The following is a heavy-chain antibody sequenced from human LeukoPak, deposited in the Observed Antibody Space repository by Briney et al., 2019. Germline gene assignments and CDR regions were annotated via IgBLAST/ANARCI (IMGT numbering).Heavy chain of an antibody. CDR1: GFTFSSYG. CDR3: AKDGSSGYYPYAFDI. Sequence: GGSLRLSCAASGFTFSSYGMNWVRQALVKGLEWVAVISYDGSNKYYADSVQGRFTISRDNSKNTLYLQMNSLRAEDTAVYYCAKDGSSGYYPYAFDIWGQGTKVTVSS. V-gene: IGHV3-30*18. J-gene: IGHJ3*02. CDR2: ISYDGSNK. D-gene: IGHD3-22*01.